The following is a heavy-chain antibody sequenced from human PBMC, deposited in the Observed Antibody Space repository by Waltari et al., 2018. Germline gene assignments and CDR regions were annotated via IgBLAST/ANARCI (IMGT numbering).Heavy chain of an antibody. D-gene: IGHD3-3*01. CDR1: GGSISSYY. J-gene: IGHJ6*02. Sequence: QVQLQESGPGLVKPSETLSLTCTVSGGSISSYYWNWIRQPPGKGLEWIGYIYYSGSTNYNPSLKSRVTISVDTSKNQFSLKLRSVTAADTAVYYCARGRNGVVIDYYYGMELWGQGTTVIFAS. CDR3: ARGRNGVVIDYYYGMEL. V-gene: IGHV4-59*01. CDR2: IYYSGST.